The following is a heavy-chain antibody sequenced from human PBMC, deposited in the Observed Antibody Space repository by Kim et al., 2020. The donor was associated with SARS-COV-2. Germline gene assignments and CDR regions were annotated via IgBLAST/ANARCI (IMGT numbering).Heavy chain of an antibody. CDR3: AKDGSGSYYNVPFDY. J-gene: IGHJ4*01. CDR1: GFTFSSYG. CDR2: ISYDGSNK. D-gene: IGHD3-10*01. Sequence: GGSLRLSCAASGFTFSSYGMHWVRQAPGKGLEWVAVISYDGSNKYYADSVKGRFTISRDNSKNTLYLQMNSLRAEDTAVYYCAKDGSGSYYNVPFDYWG. V-gene: IGHV3-30*18.